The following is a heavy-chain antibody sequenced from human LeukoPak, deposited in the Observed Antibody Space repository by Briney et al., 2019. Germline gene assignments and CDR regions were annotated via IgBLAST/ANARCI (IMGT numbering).Heavy chain of an antibody. CDR3: ARYGSGSYYNGPPFDY. CDR2: IYYSGST. CDR1: GGSISSYY. Sequence: SETLSLTCTVSGGSISSYYWSWIRQPPGKGLEWIGYIYYSGSTNYNPSLKSRVTISVDTSKNQFSLKLSSVTAAGTAVYYCARYGSGSYYNGPPFDYWGQGTLVTVSS. J-gene: IGHJ4*02. V-gene: IGHV4-59*01. D-gene: IGHD3-10*01.